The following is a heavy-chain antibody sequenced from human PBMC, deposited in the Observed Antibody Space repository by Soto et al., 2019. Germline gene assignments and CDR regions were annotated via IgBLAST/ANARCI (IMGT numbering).Heavy chain of an antibody. CDR1: GFTFSSYG. CDR2: ISYDGSNK. Sequence: SLRLSCAASGFTFSSYGMHWVRQAPGKGLEWVAVISYDGSNKYYADSVKGRFTISRDNSKNTLYLQMNSLRAEDTAVYYCAKLESIAARPRAYYYYGMDVWGQGTTVTVSS. V-gene: IGHV3-30*18. D-gene: IGHD6-6*01. J-gene: IGHJ6*02. CDR3: AKLESIAARPRAYYYYGMDV.